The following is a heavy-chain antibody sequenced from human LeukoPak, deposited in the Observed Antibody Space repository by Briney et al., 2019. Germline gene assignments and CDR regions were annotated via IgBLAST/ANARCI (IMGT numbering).Heavy chain of an antibody. D-gene: IGHD5-18*01. J-gene: IGHJ3*02. CDR3: ARRGYSYDAFDI. CDR2: IYFRGST. Sequence: PSETLSLTCTVSGGSISSSNYYWGWIRQPPGKGLECLGNIYFRGSTYYNPSLKSRVTMSVDTSKNQFFLKLSSVTATDTAVYFCARRGYSYDAFDIWGQGTMVTVSS. CDR1: GGSISSSNYY. V-gene: IGHV4-39*01.